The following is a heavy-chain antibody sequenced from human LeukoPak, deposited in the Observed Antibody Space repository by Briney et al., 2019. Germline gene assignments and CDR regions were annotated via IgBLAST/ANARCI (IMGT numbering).Heavy chain of an antibody. Sequence: SVKISCKASGGTFSSYAISWVRQAPGQGLEWMGGIIPIFGTATYAQKFQGRVTITVEKSMSTAYMEVSSLRSEDTAVYYCASPFGGYSYGRNYYFNYWGQGTLVTVSS. D-gene: IGHD5-18*01. J-gene: IGHJ4*02. V-gene: IGHV1-69*06. CDR3: ASPFGGYSYGRNYYFNY. CDR1: GGTFSSYA. CDR2: IIPIFGTA.